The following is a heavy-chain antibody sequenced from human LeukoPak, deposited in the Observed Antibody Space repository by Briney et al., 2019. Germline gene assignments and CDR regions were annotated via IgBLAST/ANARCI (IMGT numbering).Heavy chain of an antibody. V-gene: IGHV4-59*01. CDR3: ARGKARTYYFDY. CDR2: IYYSGST. D-gene: IGHD6-6*01. CDR1: GGSISSYY. J-gene: IGHJ4*02. Sequence: PSVTLSLTCTVSGGSISSYYWSWIRQPPGKGLEWIGYIYYSGSTNYNPSLKSRVTISVDTSKNQFSLKLSSVTAADTAVYYCARGKARTYYFDYWGQGTLVTVSS.